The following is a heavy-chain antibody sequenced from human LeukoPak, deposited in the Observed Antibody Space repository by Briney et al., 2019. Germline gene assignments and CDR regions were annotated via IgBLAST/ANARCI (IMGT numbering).Heavy chain of an antibody. J-gene: IGHJ4*02. CDR2: IYYSGST. CDR1: GGSISSGGYY. CDR3: ASSVYDFWSGYSEN. D-gene: IGHD3-3*01. Sequence: SETLSLTCTVSGGSISSGGYYWSWIRQHPGKGLEWIGYIYYSGSTYYNPSLKSRVTISVDTSKNQFSLKLSSVTAADTAVYYCASSVYDFWSGYSENWGQGTLATVSS. V-gene: IGHV4-31*03.